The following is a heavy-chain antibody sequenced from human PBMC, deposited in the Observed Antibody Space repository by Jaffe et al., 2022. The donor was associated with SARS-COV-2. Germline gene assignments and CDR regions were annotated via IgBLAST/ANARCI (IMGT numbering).Heavy chain of an antibody. J-gene: IGHJ4*02. CDR1: GFTVSSNY. V-gene: IGHV3-66*02. Sequence: EVQLVESGGGLVQPGGSLRLSCVASGFTVSSNYMTWVRQAPGKGLEWVSVIYSGGATYYADSVKGRFTFSRDNSKNTLYLQMNSLRPEDTAVYYCARLLPNYGDAPNWGQGTLVTVSS. D-gene: IGHD4-17*01. CDR3: ARLLPNYGDAPN. CDR2: IYSGGAT.